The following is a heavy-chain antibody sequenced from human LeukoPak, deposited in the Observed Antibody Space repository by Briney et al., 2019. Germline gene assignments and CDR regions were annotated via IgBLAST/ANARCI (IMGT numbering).Heavy chain of an antibody. D-gene: IGHD3-22*01. V-gene: IGHV1-69*06. CDR2: IIPIFGTA. J-gene: IGHJ4*02. CDR3: ARDERYDSSGYPFDY. CDR1: GGTFSSYA. Sequence: SVKVSCKASGGTFSSYAISWVRQAPGQGLERMGGIIPIFGTANYAQKFQGRVTITADKSTSTAYMELSSLRSDDTAVYYCARDERYDSSGYPFDYWGQGTLVTVSS.